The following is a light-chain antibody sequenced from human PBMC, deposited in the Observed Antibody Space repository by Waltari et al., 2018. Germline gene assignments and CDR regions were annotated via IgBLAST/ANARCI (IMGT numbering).Light chain of an antibody. V-gene: IGLV2-14*01. CDR2: DVS. CDR3: SSYITSSTL. Sequence: QSALTQPASVSGSPGQSITISCTGTSSDVCYNYVSWYQQFPGKAPKLVIYDVSHRPSGVSNRFSGSKSGNTASLTISGLQAEDEADYLCSSYITSSTLFGGGTKLTVL. J-gene: IGLJ2*01. CDR1: SSDVCYNY.